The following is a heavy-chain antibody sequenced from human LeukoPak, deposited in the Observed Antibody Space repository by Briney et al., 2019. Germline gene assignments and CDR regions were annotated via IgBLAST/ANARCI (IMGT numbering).Heavy chain of an antibody. CDR2: IYSGGST. CDR3: ARGVVVPAAIWVGNYYYYYMDV. D-gene: IGHD2-2*02. V-gene: IGHV3-53*01. Sequence: GGSLRLSCAASGFTVSSNYMSWVRQAPGKGLEWVSVIYSGGSTYYADSVKGRFTISRDNSKNTLYLQMNSLRAEDTAVYYCARGVVVPAAIWVGNYYYYYMDVWGKGTTVTVSS. CDR1: GFTVSSNY. J-gene: IGHJ6*03.